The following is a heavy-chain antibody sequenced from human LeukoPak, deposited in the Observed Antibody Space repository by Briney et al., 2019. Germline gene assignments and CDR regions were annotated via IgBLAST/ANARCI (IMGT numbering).Heavy chain of an antibody. CDR3: AKDYGDYGDSYFDY. CDR1: GFTFSSYG. CDR2: ISYDGSNK. V-gene: IGHV3-30*18. D-gene: IGHD4-17*01. Sequence: GGSLRLSCAASGFTFSSYGMHWVRQAPGKGLEWVAVISYDGSNKYYADSVKGRFTISRDSSKNTLYLQMNSLRAEDTAVYYCAKDYGDYGDSYFDYWGQGTLVTVSS. J-gene: IGHJ4*02.